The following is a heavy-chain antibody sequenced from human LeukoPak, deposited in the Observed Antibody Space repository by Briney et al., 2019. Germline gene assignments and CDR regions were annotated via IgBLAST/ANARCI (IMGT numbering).Heavy chain of an antibody. CDR2: INPRGGST. V-gene: IGHV1-46*01. CDR1: RSTFTTYF. CDR3: ARAWSGDYYYYMDV. J-gene: IGHJ6*03. D-gene: IGHD3-10*01. Sequence: GASVKVSCKASRSTFTTYFVHWVRLAPGQGLEWLGIINPRGGSTTYPQKFQGRVTMTRDTSTSTVYMELSSLTSDDTAIYYCARAWSGDYYYYMDVWGKGTTVTVS.